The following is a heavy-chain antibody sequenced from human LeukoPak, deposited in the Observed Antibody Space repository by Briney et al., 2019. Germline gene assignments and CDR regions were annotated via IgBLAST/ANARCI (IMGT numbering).Heavy chain of an antibody. D-gene: IGHD3-10*01. CDR2: INSDGSST. V-gene: IGHV3-74*01. J-gene: IGHJ4*02. Sequence: GGSLRLSCAASGFTFSSYWMHWVRQAPGKGLVWVSRINSDGSSTSYADSVKGRFTISRDNAKNTLYLQMNSLRAKDTAVYYCARDRFGVRGVMPDWGQGTLVTVSS. CDR3: ARDRFGVRGVMPD. CDR1: GFTFSSYW.